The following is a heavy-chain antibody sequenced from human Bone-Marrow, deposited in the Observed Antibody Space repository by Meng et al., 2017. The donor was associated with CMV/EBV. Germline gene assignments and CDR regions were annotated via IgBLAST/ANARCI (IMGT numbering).Heavy chain of an antibody. CDR3: ARDMGSSGYYGNNWFDP. D-gene: IGHD3-22*01. Sequence: RRQRSGQGILKHSQTRSFTFSVSGTFLSCGDCPGALIRHSPGKGLEWIGYSNYCGSTYYTPSLKSRVTISVDTYKNQFSLKRSSVTAADTAVYYCARDMGSSGYYGNNWFDPWCQGTLVTVSS. CDR2: SNYCGST. V-gene: IGHV4-30-4*08. CDR1: GTFLSCGDCP. J-gene: IGHJ5*02.